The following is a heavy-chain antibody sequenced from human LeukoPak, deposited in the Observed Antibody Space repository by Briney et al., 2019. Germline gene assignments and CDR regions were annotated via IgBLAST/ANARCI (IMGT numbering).Heavy chain of an antibody. CDR2: ISSSGSYI. CDR1: GFIFSNYN. V-gene: IGHV3-21*01. Sequence: GGSLRLSCAASGFIFSNYNMNWVRQAPGKGLEWVSFISSSGSYIYFADSVNRRFTISRDNAKNSLFLQMNSLRAEDTGLYYCARATTAKRGSEGYWGRGTLVTVSS. CDR3: ARATTAKRGSEGY. D-gene: IGHD4-11*01. J-gene: IGHJ4*02.